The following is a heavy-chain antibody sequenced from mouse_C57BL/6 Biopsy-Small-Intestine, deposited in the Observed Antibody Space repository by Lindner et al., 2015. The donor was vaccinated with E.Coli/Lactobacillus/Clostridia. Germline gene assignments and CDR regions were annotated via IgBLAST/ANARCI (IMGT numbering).Heavy chain of an antibody. CDR3: AREKSTEGFRF. Sequence: VQLQESGPELVNPGTSVKMSCQASGYPFTDYYIHWVKQSRGKSLEWIGYFHPDSGGYGYNQKFKDKATLTVDWSSSTAYMELRSLTSEDSAVYYCAREKSTEGFRFWGQGTLVTVSP. D-gene: IGHD5-1*01. V-gene: IGHV1-34*01. CDR1: GYPFTDYY. CDR2: FHPDSGGY. J-gene: IGHJ3*01.